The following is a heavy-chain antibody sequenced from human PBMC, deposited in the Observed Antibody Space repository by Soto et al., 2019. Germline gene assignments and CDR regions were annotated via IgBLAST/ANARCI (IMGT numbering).Heavy chain of an antibody. CDR2: MNPNSGNT. CDR1: GYTFTSYD. V-gene: IGHV1-8*01. J-gene: IGHJ5*02. Sequence: QVQLVQSGAEVKKPGASVKVSCKASGYTFTSYDINWVRQATGQGLEWMGWMNPNSGNTGYAQKFQGRVTMTRNTSISTAYMELSSLRSEDTAVYYCARGEGYCSGGSCSSSWFDPWGQVTLVTVSS. D-gene: IGHD2-15*01. CDR3: ARGEGYCSGGSCSSSWFDP.